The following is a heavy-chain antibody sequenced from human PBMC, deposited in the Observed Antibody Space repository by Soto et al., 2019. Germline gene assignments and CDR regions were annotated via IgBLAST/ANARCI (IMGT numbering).Heavy chain of an antibody. CDR3: AKGATVVYYGMDV. CDR2: ISYDGSNK. CDR1: GFTFSRHG. D-gene: IGHD4-17*01. Sequence: GGSLRHSSEAPGFTFSRHGRHWVTQAPDKGLEWVAVISYDGSNKYYADSVKGRFTISRDNSKNTLYLQMNSLRAEDTAVYYCAKGATVVYYGMDVWGQGTTVTVSS. V-gene: IGHV3-30*18. J-gene: IGHJ6*02.